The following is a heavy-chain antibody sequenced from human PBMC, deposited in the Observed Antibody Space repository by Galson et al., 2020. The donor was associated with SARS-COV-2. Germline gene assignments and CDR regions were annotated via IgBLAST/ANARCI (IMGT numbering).Heavy chain of an antibody. V-gene: IGHV4-39*07. J-gene: IGHJ4*02. D-gene: IGHD6-13*01. CDR1: GGSISSSSYY. CDR2: IYYSGST. CDR3: AREGGNSWYFDS. Sequence: SETLSLTCTVSGGSISSSSYYWGWTRQPPGKGLEWIGSIYYSGSTYYHPSLKSRATVSLDTSKNQFSLNLNSVTAADTAVYYCAREGGNSWYFDSWGQGTLVTVSS.